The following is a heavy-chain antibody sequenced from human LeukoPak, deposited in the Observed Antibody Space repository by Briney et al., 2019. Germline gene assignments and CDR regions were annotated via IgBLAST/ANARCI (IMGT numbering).Heavy chain of an antibody. CDR2: INPSGGGT. J-gene: IGHJ5*02. Sequence: EASVKVSCKASGYTFTRYYLHWVRQAPGQGLEWMGIINPSGGGTNYAQKFQGRVTMTRDTSISTAYMELSRLRSDDTAVYYCARDFLTMEGHNWFDPWGQGTLVTVSS. CDR1: GYTFTRYY. V-gene: IGHV1-2*02. CDR3: ARDFLTMEGHNWFDP. D-gene: IGHD3-10*01.